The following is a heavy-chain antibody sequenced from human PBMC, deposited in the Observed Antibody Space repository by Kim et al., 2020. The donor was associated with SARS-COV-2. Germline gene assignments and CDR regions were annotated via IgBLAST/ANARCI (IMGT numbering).Heavy chain of an antibody. J-gene: IGHJ5*02. V-gene: IGHV4-39*07. D-gene: IGHD3-10*01. CDR3: ARDGGWFGEGRANWFDP. CDR2: IYYSGNT. Sequence: SETLSLTCTVSGGSISSSTYYWGWIRQPPGKGLEWIGSIYYSGNTYYNPSLKSRVTISVDTSKNQFSLKLSSVTAADTAVYYCARDGGWFGEGRANWFDP. CDR1: GGSISSSTYY.